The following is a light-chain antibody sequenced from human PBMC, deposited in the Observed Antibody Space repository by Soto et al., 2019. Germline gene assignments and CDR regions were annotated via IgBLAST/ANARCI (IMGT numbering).Light chain of an antibody. Sequence: QSALTQPASVSGSPGQWITICCTGTSSDVGGYNYVSWYQQHPGKAPKLMIYDVSNRPSGVSNRFSGSKSGNTASLTISGLQAEDEADYYCSSYTSSSTLVVFGGGTKLTVL. CDR2: DVS. CDR1: SSDVGGYNY. V-gene: IGLV2-14*01. CDR3: SSYTSSSTLVV. J-gene: IGLJ2*01.